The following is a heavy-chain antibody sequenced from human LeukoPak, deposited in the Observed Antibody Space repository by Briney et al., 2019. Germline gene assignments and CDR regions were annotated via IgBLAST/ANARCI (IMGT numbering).Heavy chain of an antibody. V-gene: IGHV4-59*01. D-gene: IGHD5-12*01. CDR2: IYYSGTT. CDR3: ARVNDSGSVL. CDR1: GGSISGYY. J-gene: IGHJ3*01. Sequence: SETLSLTCTGSGGSISGYYWSWIRQPPGKGLEGIAYIYYSGTTSYNPSLKSRVTRSADPSKSQCSLKLSSVTAADTAVYYCARVNDSGSVLWGPGTMVTVSS.